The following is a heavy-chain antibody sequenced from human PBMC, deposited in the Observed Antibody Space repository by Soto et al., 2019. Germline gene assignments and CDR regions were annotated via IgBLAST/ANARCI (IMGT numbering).Heavy chain of an antibody. J-gene: IGHJ3*02. V-gene: IGHV1-46*01. CDR1: GYTFTSYY. D-gene: IGHD3-22*01. CDR3: ARVWDYSSCYYAHGDVFYI. CDR2: INPSGGST. Sequence: ASVKVSCKASGYTFTSYYMHWLRQSPGQGLEWMGIINPSGGSTSYAQKFQGRVTMTRDTSTSTVYMELSSLRSEDTAVYYCARVWDYSSCYYAHGDVFYIWGQGTMVTVSS.